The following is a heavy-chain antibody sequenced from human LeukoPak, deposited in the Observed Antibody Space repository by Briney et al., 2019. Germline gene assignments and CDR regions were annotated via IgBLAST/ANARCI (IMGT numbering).Heavy chain of an antibody. CDR3: ARDVGDGWIQLWSDY. V-gene: IGHV4-59*12. CDR1: GGSISSYY. D-gene: IGHD5-18*01. J-gene: IGHJ4*02. Sequence: PSETLSLTCTVSGGSISSYYWSWIRQPPGKGLEWIGYIYYSGSTNYNPSLKSRVTISVDTSKNQFSLKLSSVTAADTAVYYCARDVGDGWIQLWSDYWGQGTLVTVSS. CDR2: IYYSGST.